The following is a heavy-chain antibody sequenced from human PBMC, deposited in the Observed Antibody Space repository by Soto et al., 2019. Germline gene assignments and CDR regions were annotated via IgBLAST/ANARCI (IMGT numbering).Heavy chain of an antibody. Sequence: ASVKVSCKASGYTFTSYDINWVRQATGQGLEWMGWMNPNSGNTGYAQKFQGRVTMTRNTSISTAYMELSSLRSDDTAVYYCARDWGIAVAGTDAFDIWGQGTMVTVSS. CDR3: ARDWGIAVAGTDAFDI. D-gene: IGHD6-19*01. J-gene: IGHJ3*02. V-gene: IGHV1-8*01. CDR2: MNPNSGNT. CDR1: GYTFTSYD.